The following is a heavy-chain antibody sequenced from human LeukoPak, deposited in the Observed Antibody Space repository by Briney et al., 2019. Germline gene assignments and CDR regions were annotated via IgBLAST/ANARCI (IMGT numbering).Heavy chain of an antibody. CDR1: GFTFNNYA. V-gene: IGHV3-23*01. Sequence: GGSLRLSCVASGFTFNNYAMSWVRQAPGKGLEWVSTISASGASTDYADSVKGRFTISRDNSKNTLYLQMNSLRAVDTAVYYCHKYSTSGTDSWGQGTLVTVSS. CDR3: HKYSTSGTDS. D-gene: IGHD6-6*01. CDR2: ISASGAST. J-gene: IGHJ4*02.